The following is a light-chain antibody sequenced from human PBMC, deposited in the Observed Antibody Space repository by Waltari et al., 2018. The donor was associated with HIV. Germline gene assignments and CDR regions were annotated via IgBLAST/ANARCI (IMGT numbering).Light chain of an antibody. J-gene: IGLJ3*02. V-gene: IGLV1-44*01. CDR3: AAWDDRLDGQGV. CDR2: NDN. CDR1: RSNIGTNT. Sequence: QSALTPPPSASGPPGQGVTISCSGTRSNIGTNTVNWYQIIPGTAPKLLIYNDNQRPSGVPDRFSGSRSGTSASLAISGLQSEDEADYYCAAWDDRLDGQGVFGGGTTLTVL.